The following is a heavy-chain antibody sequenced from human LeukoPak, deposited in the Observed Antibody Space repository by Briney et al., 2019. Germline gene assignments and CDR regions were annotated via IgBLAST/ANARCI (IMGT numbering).Heavy chain of an antibody. CDR1: GGSISSYY. D-gene: IGHD5-12*01. Sequence: SETLSLTCTVSGGSISSYYWSWIRQPPGKGLEWIGYIYYSGSTNYNPSLKSRVTISVDTSKNQFSLKLSSVTAADTAVYYCARQRSGIVATNVDWFDPWGQGTLVTVSS. CDR2: IYYSGST. CDR3: ARQRSGIVATNVDWFDP. J-gene: IGHJ5*02. V-gene: IGHV4-59*01.